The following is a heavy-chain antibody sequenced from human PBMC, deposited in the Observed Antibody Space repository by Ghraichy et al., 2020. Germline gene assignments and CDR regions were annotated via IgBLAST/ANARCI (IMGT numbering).Heavy chain of an antibody. Sequence: GGSLRLSCAASGFTFNTYYMTWVRQAPGKGLEWVANIKQDGTERYYVDSVKGRFTISRDNAKDSVYPQMSSLRAEDTAVYFCGRGGYIYGSNPVDYWGQGTQVTVSS. D-gene: IGHD5-18*01. V-gene: IGHV3-7*04. CDR1: GFTFNTYY. J-gene: IGHJ4*02. CDR2: IKQDGTER. CDR3: GRGGYIYGSNPVDY.